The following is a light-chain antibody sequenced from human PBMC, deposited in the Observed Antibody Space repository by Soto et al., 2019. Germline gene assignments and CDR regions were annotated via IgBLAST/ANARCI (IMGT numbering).Light chain of an antibody. CDR3: QQYNTYSYT. CDR2: DAS. CDR1: QSISSW. J-gene: IGKJ2*01. Sequence: DIQMTQSPSTLSASVGDRVTITCRASQSISSWLAWYQQKPGKAPKLLIYDASSLESRVPSRFSGSGSGTEFTLTISGLWPDDFATYYCQQYNTYSYTFGQGTKLEIK. V-gene: IGKV1-5*01.